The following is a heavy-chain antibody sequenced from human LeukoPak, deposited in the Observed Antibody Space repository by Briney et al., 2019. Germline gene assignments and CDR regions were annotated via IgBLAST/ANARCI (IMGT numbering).Heavy chain of an antibody. D-gene: IGHD6-13*01. CDR1: GGSISSYY. CDR2: IYHSGST. V-gene: IGHV4-38-2*02. J-gene: IGHJ6*02. Sequence: SENLSLTGTVSGGSISSYYWSWLRQPPGKGLEWIGSIYHSGSTYYNPSLKSRVTISVDTSKNQFSLKLSSVTAADTAVYYCARVRGAAAGTGVLDVWGQGTTVTVSS. CDR3: ARVRGAAAGTGVLDV.